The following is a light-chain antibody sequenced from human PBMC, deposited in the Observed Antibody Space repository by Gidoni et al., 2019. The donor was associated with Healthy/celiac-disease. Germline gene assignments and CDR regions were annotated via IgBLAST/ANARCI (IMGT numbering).Light chain of an antibody. CDR2: DVS. Sequence: QSALTQPRSVSGSPGQSVTIPCTGTSSDVGGYNYVSWYQQPPGKAPKLMIYDVSKRPSGVPDRFSGSKSGNTASLTISGLQAEDAADYYCCSYAGSYTLVFGGGTKLTVL. V-gene: IGLV2-11*01. CDR1: SSDVGGYNY. CDR3: CSYAGSYTLV. J-gene: IGLJ2*01.